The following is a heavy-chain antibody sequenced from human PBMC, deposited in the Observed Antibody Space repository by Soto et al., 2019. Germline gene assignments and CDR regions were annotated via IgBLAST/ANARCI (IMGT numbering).Heavy chain of an antibody. D-gene: IGHD2-2*01. V-gene: IGHV3-7*05. CDR3: ARDGPLSSPTSGWFDP. J-gene: IGHJ5*02. CDR1: GFTFSSYW. CDR2: IKQAGNER. Sequence: EVQVVESGGGFVQPGGSLRLSCVASGFTFSSYWMSWVRQAPGKGLEWVANIKQAGNERHYRDSGKGRFTISRDNAKNSLDLLMNSLNTEDTAVYYCARDGPLSSPTSGWFDPWGQGTLVIVSS.